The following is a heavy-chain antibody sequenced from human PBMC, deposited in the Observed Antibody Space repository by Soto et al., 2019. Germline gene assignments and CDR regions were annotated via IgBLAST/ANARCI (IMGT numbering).Heavy chain of an antibody. Sequence: QVQLVQSGAEVKKPGASVKVSCKASGYTFTSYAMHWVRQAPGQRLEWMGWINAGNGNTKYSQKFQGRVTITRDTSASTADMELSSLRSEDTAVYYCARGPYSSGWYGSYYYGMDVWGQGTTVTVSS. V-gene: IGHV1-3*01. J-gene: IGHJ6*02. CDR3: ARGPYSSGWYGSYYYGMDV. CDR1: GYTFTSYA. CDR2: INAGNGNT. D-gene: IGHD6-19*01.